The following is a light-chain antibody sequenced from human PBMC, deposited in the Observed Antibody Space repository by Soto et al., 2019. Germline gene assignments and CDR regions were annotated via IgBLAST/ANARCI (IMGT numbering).Light chain of an antibody. CDR1: QSVSSN. V-gene: IGKV3-15*01. Sequence: IVMRQSPATLSVSPGERATLSCRASQSVSSNLAWYQQKPGQAPRLIINGASTRATGIPARFSGSGSGTEFTLTISSLQSEDSAVYYCQQYDKWPGTFGQGTNVAI. CDR2: GAS. J-gene: IGKJ1*01. CDR3: QQYDKWPGT.